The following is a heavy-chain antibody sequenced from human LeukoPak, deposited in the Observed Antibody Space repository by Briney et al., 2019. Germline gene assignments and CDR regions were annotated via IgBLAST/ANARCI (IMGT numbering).Heavy chain of an antibody. D-gene: IGHD5-18*01. CDR1: GGSFRGYY. CDR3: ARGGDRGYSY. Sequence: SETLSLTCAVYGGSFRGYYWSWIRQPPGKGLEWIGEINHGGSTNYNPSLKSRVTISVDTSKNQFSLKLSSVTAADTAVYYCARGGDRGYSYWGQGTLVTVSS. J-gene: IGHJ4*02. V-gene: IGHV4-34*01. CDR2: INHGGST.